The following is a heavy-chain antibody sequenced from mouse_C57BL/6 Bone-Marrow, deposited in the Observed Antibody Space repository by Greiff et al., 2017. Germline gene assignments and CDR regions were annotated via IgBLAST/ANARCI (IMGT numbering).Heavy chain of an antibody. CDR2: IYPSDSET. J-gene: IGHJ1*03. CDR1: GYTFTSYW. D-gene: IGHD1-1*01. CDR3: ARKGITTVVAHFDV. V-gene: IGHV1-61*01. Sequence: QVQLQQPGAELVRPGSSVKLSCKASGYTFTSYWMDWVKQRPGQGLEWIGNIYPSDSETHYNQKFKDKATLTVDKSSSTAYMQLSSLTSEDSAVYYCARKGITTVVAHFDVGGTGTTVTVSS.